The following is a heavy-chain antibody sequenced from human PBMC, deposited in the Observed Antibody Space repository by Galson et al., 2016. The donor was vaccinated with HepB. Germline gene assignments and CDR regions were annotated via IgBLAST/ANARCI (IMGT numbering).Heavy chain of an antibody. J-gene: IGHJ6*02. V-gene: IGHV5-51*01. CDR1: GYRFPNHW. D-gene: IGHD6-6*01. Sequence: QSGAEVKKPGESLKISCKGSGYRFPNHWIGWVRQMPGKGLEWMGIIYPGDSDTRYSPSFQGQVTISADKSISTAYLQWSSLKASDTAMYYCARHLFGSSSDYYGMDVWGQGTTVTVSS. CDR2: IYPGDSDT. CDR3: ARHLFGSSSDYYGMDV.